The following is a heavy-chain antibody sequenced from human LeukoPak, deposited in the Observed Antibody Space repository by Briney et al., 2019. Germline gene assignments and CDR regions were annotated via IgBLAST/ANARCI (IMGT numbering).Heavy chain of an antibody. J-gene: IGHJ4*02. Sequence: SETLSLTCTVSGVSFDNYYWGWIRQPAGRGLEWIGRVSTTGTPGYNPSLKSRVTMSVDPSKNQFSLKLNSVTAADTAVYYCVRIRDAYIQYYFYYWGQGTPVTVSS. CDR3: VRIRDAYIQYYFYY. CDR1: GVSFDNYY. D-gene: IGHD5-24*01. V-gene: IGHV4-4*07. CDR2: VSTTGTP.